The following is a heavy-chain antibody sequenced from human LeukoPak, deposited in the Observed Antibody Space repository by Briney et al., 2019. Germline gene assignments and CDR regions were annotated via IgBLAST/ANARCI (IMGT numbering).Heavy chain of an antibody. CDR2: IIPIFGTA. CDR1: GGTFSSYA. V-gene: IGHV1-69*13. Sequence: SVKVSCKASGGTFSSYAISWVRQAPGQGLEWMGGIIPIFGTANYAQQFQGRVTITADESTSTAYMELSSLRSEDTAVYYCARVIAAAGLNWFDPWGQGTLVTVSS. D-gene: IGHD6-13*01. J-gene: IGHJ5*02. CDR3: ARVIAAAGLNWFDP.